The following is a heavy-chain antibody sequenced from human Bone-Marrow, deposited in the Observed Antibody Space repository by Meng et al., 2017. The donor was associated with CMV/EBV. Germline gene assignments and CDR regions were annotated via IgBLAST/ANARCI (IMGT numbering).Heavy chain of an antibody. Sequence: GESLKISCAASGFTFDDYGMSWVRQVPGKGLEWVSSISSSSSYIYYADSVKGRFTISRDNAKNSLYLQMNSLRAEDTAVYYCARENDGDLYYYGMDVWGQGTTVTVSS. D-gene: IGHD4-17*01. V-gene: IGHV3-21*01. CDR1: GFTFDDYG. CDR2: ISSSSSYI. CDR3: ARENDGDLYYYGMDV. J-gene: IGHJ6*02.